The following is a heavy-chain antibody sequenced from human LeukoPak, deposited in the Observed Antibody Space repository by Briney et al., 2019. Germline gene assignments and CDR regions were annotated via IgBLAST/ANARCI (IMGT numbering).Heavy chain of an antibody. Sequence: GGSLRLSCAASGFTFNSYAMSWVRQAPGKELEWVSAISGSGDYTYYADSVKGRVTISRDNSKNTLYLQMNSLKTEDTAVYYCATDYGDYAYDAYHIWGQGTMVTVSS. V-gene: IGHV3-23*01. CDR2: ISGSGDYT. CDR3: ATDYGDYAYDAYHI. D-gene: IGHD4-17*01. J-gene: IGHJ3*02. CDR1: GFTFNSYA.